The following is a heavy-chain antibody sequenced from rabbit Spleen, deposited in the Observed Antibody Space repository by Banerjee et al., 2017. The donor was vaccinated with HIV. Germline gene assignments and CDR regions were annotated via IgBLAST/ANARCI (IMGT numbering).Heavy chain of an antibody. CDR1: GFSFSTNYY. CDR2: IFAGSSGST. D-gene: IGHD1-1*01. Sequence: QSLEEPGGDLVKPGASLTLTCTASGFSFSTNYYMCWVRQAPGKGLEWIACIFAGSSGSTYYASWAKGRFTISKTSSTTVTLQMTSLTAADTATYFCARDPSSGSTVYYMDYLNLWGPGTLVTVS. J-gene: IGHJ4*01. CDR3: ARDPSSGSTVYYMDYLNL. V-gene: IGHV1S40*01.